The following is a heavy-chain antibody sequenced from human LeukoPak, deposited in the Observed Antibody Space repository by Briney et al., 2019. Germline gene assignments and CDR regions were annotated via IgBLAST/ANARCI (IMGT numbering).Heavy chain of an antibody. J-gene: IGHJ3*02. CDR3: ARIEQWLEGWDI. D-gene: IGHD6-19*01. V-gene: IGHV3-23*01. CDR1: GFTFSSYA. Sequence: PGGSLRLSCAASGFTFSSYAMSWVRQAPGKGLEWVSAISGSGGSTYYADSVKGRFTISRDNSKNTLYLQMNSLRAEDTAVYYCARIEQWLEGWDIWGQGTMVTVSS. CDR2: ISGSGGST.